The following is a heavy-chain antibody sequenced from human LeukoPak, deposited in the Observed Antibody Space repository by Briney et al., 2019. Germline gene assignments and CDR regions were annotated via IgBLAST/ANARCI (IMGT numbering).Heavy chain of an antibody. CDR3: ARTYSPFDY. V-gene: IGHV3-7*04. CDR2: IGKDGSEK. D-gene: IGHD5-18*01. CDR1: GFSLNSFW. J-gene: IGHJ4*02. Sequence: PGGSLRLSCSVSGFSLNSFWMTWVRQAPGKGLEWVANIGKDGSEKNYVDSVKGRFTISRDNAKNSLYLQMNSLRAEDTAIYYCARTYSPFDYWGQGTLVTVSS.